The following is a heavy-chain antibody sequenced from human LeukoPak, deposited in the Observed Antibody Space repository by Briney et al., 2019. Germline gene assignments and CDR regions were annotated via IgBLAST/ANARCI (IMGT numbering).Heavy chain of an antibody. J-gene: IGHJ4*02. V-gene: IGHV3-48*01. CDR1: GFTFSSYS. CDR3: ARETWAAMSALSFDY. Sequence: GGSLRLSCAASGFTFSSYSMNWVRQAPGKGLEWVSYISSSSSTIYYADSVKGRFTISRDNAKNSLYLQMNSLRAEDTAVYYCARETWAAMSALSFDYWAREPWSPSPQ. D-gene: IGHD2-15*01. CDR2: ISSSSSTI.